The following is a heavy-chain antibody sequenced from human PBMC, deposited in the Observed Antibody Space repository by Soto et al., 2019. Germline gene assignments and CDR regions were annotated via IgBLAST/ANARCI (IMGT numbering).Heavy chain of an antibody. CDR3: VRPNLRSHYEFWLDP. CDR1: GFTFSDYY. CDR2: SSDSGTFT. V-gene: IGHV3-11*06. D-gene: IGHD3-10*01. Sequence: GGSLRLSCAASGFTFSDYYMSWIRQAPGKGLEWLSYSSDSGTFTRYADSVKGRFPISRDNAKNSLYLQINSLRGEDTAIYYCVRPNLRSHYEFWLDPWGQGTLVTVSS. J-gene: IGHJ5*02.